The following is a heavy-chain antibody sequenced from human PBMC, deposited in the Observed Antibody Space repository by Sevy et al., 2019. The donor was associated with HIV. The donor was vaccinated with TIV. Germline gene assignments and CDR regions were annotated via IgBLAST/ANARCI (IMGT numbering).Heavy chain of an antibody. CDR3: TVDRGLLRPEYFFDY. V-gene: IGHV1-2*02. Sequence: ASVKVSCKVSGYTLTQLSMNWVRQAPGQGLEWMGWINPNSGAKNYAQKFQGRVTMTRDTSITTAYMELSRLTSDDAAVYYCTVDRGLLRPEYFFDYWGQGTLVTVSS. J-gene: IGHJ4*02. CDR2: INPNSGAK. CDR1: GYTLTQLS. D-gene: IGHD3-10*01.